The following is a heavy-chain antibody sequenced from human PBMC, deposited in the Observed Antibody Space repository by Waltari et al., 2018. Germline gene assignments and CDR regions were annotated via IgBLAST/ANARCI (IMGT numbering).Heavy chain of an antibody. V-gene: IGHV4-59*01. D-gene: IGHD2-15*01. CDR2: IYYSGST. J-gene: IGHJ6*03. Sequence: GKGLEWIGYIYYSGSTNYNPSLKSRVTISVDTSKNQFSLKLSSVTAADTAVYYCARGYCSGGSCYKAGDYYYYMDVWGKGTTVTVSS. CDR3: ARGYCSGGSCYKAGDYYYYMDV.